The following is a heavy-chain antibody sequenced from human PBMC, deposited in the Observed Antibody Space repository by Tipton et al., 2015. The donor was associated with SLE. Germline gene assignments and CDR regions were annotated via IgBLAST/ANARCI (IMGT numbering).Heavy chain of an antibody. CDR2: IYYSGST. D-gene: IGHD6-19*01. V-gene: IGHV4-59*01. CDR1: GGPISSYY. CDR3: ARRAGQWYFDL. Sequence: TLSLTCTVSGGPISSYYWSWIRQPPGKGLEWIGYIYYSGSTNYNPSLKSRVTISVDTSKNQFSLKLSSVTAADTAVYYCARRAGQWYFDLWGRGTLVTVSS. J-gene: IGHJ2*01.